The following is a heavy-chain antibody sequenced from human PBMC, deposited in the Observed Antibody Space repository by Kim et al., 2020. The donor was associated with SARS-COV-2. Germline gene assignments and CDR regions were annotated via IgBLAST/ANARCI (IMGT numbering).Heavy chain of an antibody. V-gene: IGHV4-39*01. CDR3: ARYDFWSGYYLN. D-gene: IGHD3-3*01. Sequence: YYPPSRKSRVTISVDTSKNQFSLKLSSVTAADTAVYYCARYDFWSGYYLNWGQGTLVTVSS. J-gene: IGHJ4*02.